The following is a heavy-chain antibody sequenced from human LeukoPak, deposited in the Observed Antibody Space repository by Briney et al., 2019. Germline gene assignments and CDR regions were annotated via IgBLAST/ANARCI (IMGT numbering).Heavy chain of an antibody. CDR1: GFTFSTCS. CDR3: ASYDY. CDR2: ISSGSGTI. V-gene: IGHV3-48*01. Sequence: PGGSLRLSCAASGFTFSTCSMNWVRQAPGKGLEWLSYISSGSGTIYYADSVKGRFTISRDNAKNSLYLQMNSLRAEDTAVYYCASYDYWGQGTLVTVSS. J-gene: IGHJ4*02.